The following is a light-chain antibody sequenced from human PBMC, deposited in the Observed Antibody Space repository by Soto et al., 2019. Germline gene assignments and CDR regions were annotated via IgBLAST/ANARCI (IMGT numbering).Light chain of an antibody. CDR1: QDIRNR. Sequence: DIQMTQSPSILSASVGDRVTITCRASQDIRNRLAWYQQKAGKVPKLLIYRASTSESGVPSRFSGSGSGTEFTLTITSLQPEDFATYYCQQYDSYSATFGQGTKVDIK. CDR2: RAS. CDR3: QQYDSYSAT. J-gene: IGKJ2*01. V-gene: IGKV1-5*03.